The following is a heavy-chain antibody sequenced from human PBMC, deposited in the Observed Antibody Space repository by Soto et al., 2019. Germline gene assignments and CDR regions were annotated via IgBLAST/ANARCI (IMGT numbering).Heavy chain of an antibody. D-gene: IGHD4-4*01. Sequence: SETLSLTCTVSGGSISSGGYYWSWIRQPPGKGLEWIGFIYYTGTTHYNPSLKSRITISTDTSKNQFSLKLTSVTAADTAVYYCAASYSGPWGQGTLVTVSS. J-gene: IGHJ4*02. CDR2: IYYTGTT. CDR3: AASYSGP. V-gene: IGHV4-30-4*01. CDR1: GGSISSGGYY.